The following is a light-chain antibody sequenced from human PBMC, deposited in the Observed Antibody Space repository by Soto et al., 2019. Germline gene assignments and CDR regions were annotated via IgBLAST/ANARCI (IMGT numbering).Light chain of an antibody. CDR2: LSSDGSH. V-gene: IGLV4-69*01. J-gene: IGLJ2*01. Sequence: QLVLTQSPSASASLGASVKLTCTPSSGHSSYAIAWHQQQPEKGPRYLMKLSSDGSHSKGDGIPDRFSGSSSGAERYLTISSLQAEDEGDYYCQTWGSGIVLFGGGTKVTVL. CDR3: QTWGSGIVL. CDR1: SGHSSYA.